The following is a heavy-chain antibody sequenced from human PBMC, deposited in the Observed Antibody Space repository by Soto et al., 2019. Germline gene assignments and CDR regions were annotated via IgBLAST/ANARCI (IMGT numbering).Heavy chain of an antibody. CDR2: INGGNGHT. D-gene: IGHD1-1*01. CDR3: ARGKGMEENYYCYGMDV. V-gene: IGHV1-3*01. Sequence: ASVKVSCKASGYTFSTYALHWVRQAPGQGLEWMGWINGGNGHTRYSQKFKDRVTISRDTPASTAYMELSGLRSEDTAVHYCARGKGMEENYYCYGMDVWGQGTTVTVSS. CDR1: GYTFSTYA. J-gene: IGHJ6*02.